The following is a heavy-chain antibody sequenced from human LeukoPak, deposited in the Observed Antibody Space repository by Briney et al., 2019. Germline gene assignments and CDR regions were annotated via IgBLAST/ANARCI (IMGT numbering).Heavy chain of an antibody. CDR2: ISSGSII. Sequence: GGSLRLSCAASGFTFSDYYMSWIRQAPGKGLEWVSYISSGSIIYYADSVKGRFTISRDNAKNSMYLQMNSLRAEDTAVYYCAKGLRFLEWLYQGYRGQGTLVTVSS. CDR1: GFTFSDYY. J-gene: IGHJ4*02. D-gene: IGHD3-3*01. CDR3: AKGLRFLEWLYQGY. V-gene: IGHV3-11*04.